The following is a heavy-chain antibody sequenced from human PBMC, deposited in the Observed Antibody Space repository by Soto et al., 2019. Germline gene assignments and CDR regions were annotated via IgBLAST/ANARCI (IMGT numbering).Heavy chain of an antibody. J-gene: IGHJ6*02. CDR1: GGSISSYY. CDR3: ARGNSGSYYYGMDV. Sequence: SETLSLTCTVSGGSISSYYWSWIRQPPGKGLEWIGYIYYSGSTNYNPSLKSRVTISVDTSKNQFSLKLSSVTAADTAVYYCARGNSGSYYYGMDVWGQGTTVTVSS. D-gene: IGHD1-26*01. CDR2: IYYSGST. V-gene: IGHV4-59*01.